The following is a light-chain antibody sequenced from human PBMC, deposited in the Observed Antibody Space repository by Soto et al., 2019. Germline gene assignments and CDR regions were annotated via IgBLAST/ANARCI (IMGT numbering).Light chain of an antibody. CDR1: SSDVGGYNY. J-gene: IGLJ2*01. Sequence: QSALTQPASGSGSPGQSITISCTGTSSDVGGYNYVSWYQQHPGKAPKLMIYDVSNRPSGVSNRVSGSKSGNTGSLTISGLEAEDEADYYCSSYTSSSTLVVFGGGTKLTVL. V-gene: IGLV2-14*01. CDR2: DVS. CDR3: SSYTSSSTLVV.